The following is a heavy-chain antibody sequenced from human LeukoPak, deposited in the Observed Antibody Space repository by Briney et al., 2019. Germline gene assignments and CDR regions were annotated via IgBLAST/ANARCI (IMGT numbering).Heavy chain of an antibody. D-gene: IGHD3-3*01. CDR1: GFTFSSYA. V-gene: IGHV3-23*01. Sequence: GGSLTLSCAASGFTFSSYAMSWVRQAPGRGLAGVSGISGSGGSTYYADSVKGRFTLSRDNSKNTLYLQMKSLRAEDTAVYYCAKSRYDFWSGYYHYYGMDVWGQGTTVTVSS. J-gene: IGHJ6*02. CDR3: AKSRYDFWSGYYHYYGMDV. CDR2: ISGSGGST.